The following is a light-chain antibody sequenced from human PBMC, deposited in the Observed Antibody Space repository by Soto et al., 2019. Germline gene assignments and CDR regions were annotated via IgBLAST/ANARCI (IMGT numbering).Light chain of an antibody. J-gene: IGKJ3*01. CDR1: QSVGSSY. V-gene: IGKV3D-7*01. CDR2: GTS. CDR3: QQDYNLPIT. Sequence: IVMTQSPATLSLSPGERATLSCRASQSVGSSYLSWYQQKPGQAPRLLIYGTSTRATGIPARFSGSGSGTDFTLTISSLQPEDLAFYYCQQDYNLPITFGPGTKVEVK.